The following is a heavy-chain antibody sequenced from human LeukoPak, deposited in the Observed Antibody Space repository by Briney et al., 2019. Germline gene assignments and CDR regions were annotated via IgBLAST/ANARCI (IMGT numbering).Heavy chain of an antibody. D-gene: IGHD6-19*01. CDR1: GYSISSGYY. J-gene: IGHJ4*02. CDR3: ARSFYSSTSLDY. V-gene: IGHV4-38-2*02. Sequence: SETLSLTCTVSGYSISSGYYWGWVRQSPGKGLEWIGSIYHSGSTYYNPSLKSRVTISVDTSKNQFSLKLSSVTAADTAVYYCARSFYSSTSLDYWGQGTQVTVSS. CDR2: IYHSGST.